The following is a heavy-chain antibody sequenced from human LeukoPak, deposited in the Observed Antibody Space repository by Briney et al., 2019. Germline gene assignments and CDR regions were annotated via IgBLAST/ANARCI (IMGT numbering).Heavy chain of an antibody. J-gene: IGHJ4*02. V-gene: IGHV4-39*01. CDR3: ARAYFSSSSCYFDY. CDR2: MYYSGST. CDR1: GGSISSSSYY. D-gene: IGHD2-15*01. Sequence: SETLSLTCTVSGGSISSSSYYWGWIRQPPGKGLEWIGSMYYSGSTYYNPSLKSRVTISVDTSKNQFTLKLSSVTAADTAVYFCARAYFSSSSCYFDYWGQGTLVTVSS.